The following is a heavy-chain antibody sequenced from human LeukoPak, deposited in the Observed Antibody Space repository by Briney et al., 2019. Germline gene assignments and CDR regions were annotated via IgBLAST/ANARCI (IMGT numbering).Heavy chain of an antibody. V-gene: IGHV4-39*01. D-gene: IGHD2-15*01. CDR2: IYYRGST. J-gene: IGHJ4*02. Sequence: SETLSLTCSVSGGSISSNYYYWGWIRQPPGKGLEWIGSIYYRGSTYYNPSLKSRLTISVDTSKNQFSLKLSSVTAADTAVYYGASLDCSGGSCYSFVLDYWGQGTLVTVSS. CDR3: ASLDCSGGSCYSFVLDY. CDR1: GGSISSNYYY.